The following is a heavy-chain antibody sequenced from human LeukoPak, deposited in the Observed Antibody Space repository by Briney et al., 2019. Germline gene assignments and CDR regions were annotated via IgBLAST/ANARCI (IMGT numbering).Heavy chain of an antibody. D-gene: IGHD5-18*01. CDR3: ARGPYSYTSSATLGSYNWFDP. Sequence: GESLKISCKGSGYSFTNYWIGWVRQMPGKGLEWMGIIYPGDSDTRYSPSFQGQVTISVDKSISTAYLQWGSLKASDTAMYYCARGPYSYTSSATLGSYNWFDPWGQGSLVTVSS. CDR1: GYSFTNYW. CDR2: IYPGDSDT. J-gene: IGHJ5*02. V-gene: IGHV5-51*01.